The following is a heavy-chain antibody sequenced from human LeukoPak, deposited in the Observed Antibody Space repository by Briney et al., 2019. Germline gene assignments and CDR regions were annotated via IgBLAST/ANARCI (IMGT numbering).Heavy chain of an antibody. CDR1: GFTFSSYS. D-gene: IGHD3-16*01. J-gene: IGHJ4*02. CDR3: PRDYLGDPLDS. CDR2: ISSSSSTI. Sequence: GGSLRLSCAASGFTFSSYSMNWVRQAPGKGLEWVSYISSSSSTIYYADSVKGRFTTSRDNAKNSLYLQMNRLRAGDTAAYSFPRDYLGDPLDSWGQGTLVTVS. V-gene: IGHV3-48*01.